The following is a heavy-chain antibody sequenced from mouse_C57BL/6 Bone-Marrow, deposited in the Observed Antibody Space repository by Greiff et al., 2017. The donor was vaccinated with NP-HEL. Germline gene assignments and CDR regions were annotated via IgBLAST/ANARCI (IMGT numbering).Heavy chain of an antibody. V-gene: IGHV1-55*01. J-gene: IGHJ2*01. CDR2: IYPGSGST. Sequence: QVQLQQPGAELVKPGASVKMSCKASGYTFTSYWITWVKQRPGQGLEWIGDIYPGSGSTNYNEKFKSKATLTVDTSSSTAYMQLSSLTSEDSAVYYCARWGYYYGSSLDYWGQGTTLTVSS. CDR1: GYTFTSYW. D-gene: IGHD1-1*01. CDR3: ARWGYYYGSSLDY.